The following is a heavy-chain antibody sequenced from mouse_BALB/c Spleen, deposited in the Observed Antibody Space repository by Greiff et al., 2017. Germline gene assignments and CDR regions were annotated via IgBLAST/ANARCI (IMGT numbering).Heavy chain of an antibody. J-gene: IGHJ3*01. Sequence: QVQLQQSGAELVKPGASVKLSCKASGYTFTSYWMHWVKQRPGQGLEWIGEINPSNGRTNYNEKFKSKATLTVDKSSSTAYMQLSSLTSEDSAVYYCARSDSSGYPAWFAYWGQGTLVTVSA. CDR3: ARSDSSGYPAWFAY. CDR2: INPSNGRT. D-gene: IGHD3-2*01. V-gene: IGHV1S81*02. CDR1: GYTFTSYW.